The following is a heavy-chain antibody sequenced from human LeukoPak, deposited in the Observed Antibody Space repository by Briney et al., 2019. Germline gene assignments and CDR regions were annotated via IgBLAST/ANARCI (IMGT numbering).Heavy chain of an antibody. V-gene: IGHV1-18*01. CDR2: ISAYNGNT. CDR1: GYTFTSYG. Sequence: ASVIVSCKASGYTFTSYGISWVLQAPGQGLEWMGWISAYNGNTNYAQKLQGRVTMTTDTSTSTAYMELRSLRSDDTAVYYCARARIAARLFDYWGQGTLVTVSS. D-gene: IGHD6-6*01. CDR3: ARARIAARLFDY. J-gene: IGHJ4*02.